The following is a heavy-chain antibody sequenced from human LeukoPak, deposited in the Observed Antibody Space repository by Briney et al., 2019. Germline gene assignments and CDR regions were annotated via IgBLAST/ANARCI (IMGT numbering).Heavy chain of an antibody. CDR2: ISYDGSNK. CDR3: AKDTYYDSSGYYSVFDY. J-gene: IGHJ4*02. D-gene: IGHD3-22*01. CDR1: GFTFSSYG. V-gene: IGHV3-30*18. Sequence: GGSLRLSCAASGFTFSSYGMHCVRQAPGKGLEWVAVISYDGSNKYYADSVKGRFTISRDNSKNTLYLQMNSLRAEDTAVYYCAKDTYYDSSGYYSVFDYWGQGTLVTVSS.